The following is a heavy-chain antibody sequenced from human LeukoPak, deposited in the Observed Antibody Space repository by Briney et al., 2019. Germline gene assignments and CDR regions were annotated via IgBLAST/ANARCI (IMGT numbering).Heavy chain of an antibody. Sequence: SVKVSCKASGCTLTNFAFSWVRQAPGQGLEWMGGIIPFFNTTTYAQKFQGRVTITTDESTTTAFMELSSLRSEDSAMYYCARGGGLGYGDLDLWGRGTLISVSS. D-gene: IGHD4-17*01. V-gene: IGHV1-69*05. CDR1: GCTLTNFA. CDR2: IIPFFNTT. CDR3: ARGGGLGYGDLDL. J-gene: IGHJ2*01.